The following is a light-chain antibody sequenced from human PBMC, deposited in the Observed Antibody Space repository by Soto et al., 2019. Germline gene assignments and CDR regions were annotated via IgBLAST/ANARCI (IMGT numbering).Light chain of an antibody. Sequence: EIVLTQSPGTLSLSLGERATLSCRASQSVSVNSLGWYQQKGGQAPRLLIYAASTRASGVPDRFSGSGSGTDFALTISRLEPDDSAVYYCQQYGGSPFTFGPGTKVDIK. CDR3: QQYGGSPFT. V-gene: IGKV3-20*01. J-gene: IGKJ3*01. CDR2: AAS. CDR1: QSVSVNS.